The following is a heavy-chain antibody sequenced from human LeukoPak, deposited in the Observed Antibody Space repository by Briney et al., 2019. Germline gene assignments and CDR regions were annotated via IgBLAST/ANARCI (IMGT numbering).Heavy chain of an antibody. V-gene: IGHV3-23*01. CDR1: GFTFSSYA. D-gene: IGHD1-1*01. J-gene: IGHJ6*03. CDR3: AKDGYDYYYYYMDV. CDR2: ISGSGGST. Sequence: GGSLRLSCAAFGFTFSSYAMSWVRQAPGKGLEWVSAISGSGGSTYYADSVKGRFTISRDNSKNTLYLQMNSLRAEDTAVYYCAKDGYDYYYYYMDVWGKGTTVTVSS.